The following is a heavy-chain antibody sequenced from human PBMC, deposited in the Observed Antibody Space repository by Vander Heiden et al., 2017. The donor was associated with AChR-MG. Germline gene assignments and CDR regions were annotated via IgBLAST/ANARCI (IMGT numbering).Heavy chain of an antibody. D-gene: IGHD3-3*01. CDR1: GYTFPSYG. V-gene: IGHV1-18*01. CDR2: ISAYNGNT. CDR3: ARDSVPWSGPTGANLDY. J-gene: IGHJ4*02. Sequence: QVQLVQSGAEVKKPGASVKVSCKASGYTFPSYGISWVRQAPGQGLEWMGWISAYNGNTDYAQKLQGRVTMTTDTSTSTAYMELRSLRSDDTAVYYCARDSVPWSGPTGANLDYWGQGTLVTVSS.